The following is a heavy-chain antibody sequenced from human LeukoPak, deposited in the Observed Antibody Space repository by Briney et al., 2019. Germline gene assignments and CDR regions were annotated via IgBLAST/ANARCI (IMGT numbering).Heavy chain of an antibody. D-gene: IGHD3-3*01. CDR1: GGSISSGGYY. J-gene: IGHJ4*02. Sequence: SETLSLTCTVSGGSISSGGYYWSWIRQPPGKGLEWIGYIYHSGSTYYNPSLKSRVTISVDRSKNQFSLKLSSVTAADTAVYYCARVYYDFWSGHATWFDYWGQGTLVTVSS. V-gene: IGHV4-30-2*01. CDR3: ARVYYDFWSGHATWFDY. CDR2: IYHSGST.